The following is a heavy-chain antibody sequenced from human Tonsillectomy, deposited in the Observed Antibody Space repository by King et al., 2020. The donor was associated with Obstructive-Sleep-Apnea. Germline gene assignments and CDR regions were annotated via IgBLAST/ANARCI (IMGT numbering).Heavy chain of an antibody. J-gene: IGHJ2*01. CDR3: ARDPRSWSYWYFDL. CDR1: GFTFSSYA. V-gene: IGHV3-30-3*01. Sequence: VPLVESGGGVVQPGRSLRLSCAASGFTFSSYAMHWVRQAPGKGLEWVAVISYDGSNKYYADSVKGRFTISRDNSKNTLYLQMNSLRAEDTAVYYCARDPRSWSYWYFDLWGRGTLVTVSS. CDR2: ISYDGSNK. D-gene: IGHD3-3*01.